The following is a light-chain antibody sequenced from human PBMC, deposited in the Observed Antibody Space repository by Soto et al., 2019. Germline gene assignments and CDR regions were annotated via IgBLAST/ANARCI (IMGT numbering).Light chain of an antibody. Sequence: DVVMTQSPLSLRVTLGQPASISCRSNQSLVHSDGIAYFSWFQQRPGRSPRRLIYKVSNRDSGVPARFSGSGSGTDFALKISRVEAEDVGVYYCMQGTHWPITFGQGTRLENK. CDR2: KVS. CDR3: MQGTHWPIT. V-gene: IGKV2-30*02. J-gene: IGKJ5*01. CDR1: QSLVHSDGIAY.